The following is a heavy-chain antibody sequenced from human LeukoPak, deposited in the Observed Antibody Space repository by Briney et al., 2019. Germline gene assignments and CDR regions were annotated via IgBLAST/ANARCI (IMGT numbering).Heavy chain of an antibody. Sequence: SETLSLTCTVSGGSISSYYWSRIRQPAGKGLEWIGRIYTSGSTNYNPSLKSRVTMSVDTSKNQFSLKLSSVTAADTAVYYCARAPAGPGYYYYYYGMDVWGQGTTVTVSS. CDR2: IYTSGST. V-gene: IGHV4-4*07. CDR3: ARAPAGPGYYYYYYGMDV. J-gene: IGHJ6*02. D-gene: IGHD6-13*01. CDR1: GGSISSYY.